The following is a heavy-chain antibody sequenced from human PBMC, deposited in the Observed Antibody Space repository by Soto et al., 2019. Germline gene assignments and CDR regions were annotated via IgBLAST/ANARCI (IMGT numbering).Heavy chain of an antibody. CDR2: ISDDGSHE. V-gene: IGHV3-30*03. J-gene: IGHJ4*02. Sequence: QVQLVESGGGVVQPGRSLRLSCAASGFTFSSYAMHWVRQPPGRGLEWVTFISDDGSHEYYAESMKGRFSISRDNCKNTLYLQTKSPRIEDMAVYYGEMDRWLLTLETTLSGPDYWGQGTLVTVSS. D-gene: IGHD2-15*01. CDR1: GFTFSSYA. CDR3: EMDRWLLTLETTLSGPDY.